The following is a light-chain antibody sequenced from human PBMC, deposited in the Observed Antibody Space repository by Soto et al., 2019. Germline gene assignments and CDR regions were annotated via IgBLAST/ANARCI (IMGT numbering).Light chain of an antibody. CDR3: QQYGGSTGT. J-gene: IGKJ1*01. Sequence: EIVLTQSPGTLSLSPGERATLSCRASQTITSNYLAWYQQRPGRIPRLLIYGTSSRTGGVPDRFSGSGSGTDFTLTISRLEPEDFAVYYCQQYGGSTGTFGQGTKV. V-gene: IGKV3-20*01. CDR1: QTITSNY. CDR2: GTS.